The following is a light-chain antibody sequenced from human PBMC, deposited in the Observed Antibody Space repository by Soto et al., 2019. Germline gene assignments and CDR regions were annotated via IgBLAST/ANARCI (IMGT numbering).Light chain of an antibody. J-gene: IGKJ5*01. CDR2: DAS. CDR1: QNLSRNY. CDR3: QQYVNSPSIT. Sequence: EIVLTQSPGTLSLSPGERATLSCRASQNLSRNYLAWYQQKPGQAHRLLIFDASTRATGIPDRLSGSGSGTYFALTISRLEPEDFAVYPCQQYVNSPSITFGQGIRLEI. V-gene: IGKV3-20*01.